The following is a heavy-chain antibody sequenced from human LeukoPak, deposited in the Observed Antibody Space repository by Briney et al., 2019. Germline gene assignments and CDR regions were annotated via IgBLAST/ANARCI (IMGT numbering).Heavy chain of an antibody. D-gene: IGHD3-22*01. CDR1: GFTVSSNY. V-gene: IGHV3-66*01. CDR3: ARDRHYYDSSGSRYFDY. J-gene: IGHJ4*02. CDR2: IYSGGST. Sequence: GGSLRLSCAASGFTVSSNYMSWVRQAPGKGLEWVSVIYSGGSTYYADSVKGRFTISRDNSKNTLYLQMNSLRAEDTAVYYCARDRHYYDSSGSRYFDYWGQGTLVTVSS.